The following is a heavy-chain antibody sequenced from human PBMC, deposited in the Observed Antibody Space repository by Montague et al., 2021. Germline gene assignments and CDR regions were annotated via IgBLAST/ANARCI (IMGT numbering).Heavy chain of an antibody. CDR3: ARSPYCIGGSCYSGFDP. J-gene: IGHJ5*02. CDR1: GGSISSNSYC. V-gene: IGHV4-39*01. CDR2: TFNTGSS. D-gene: IGHD2-15*01. Sequence: SETLSLTCTVSGGSISSNSYCWAWIRQPPGKGLEYVGTTFNTGSSYYSPSLKSRVTISVDTSKNQFSLRLSAVTAADTAVYYCARSPYCIGGSCYSGFDPWGQGTLVTVSS.